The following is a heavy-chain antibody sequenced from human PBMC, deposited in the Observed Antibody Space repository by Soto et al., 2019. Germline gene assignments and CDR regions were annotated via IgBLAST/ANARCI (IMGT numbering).Heavy chain of an antibody. CDR2: LIGGHYGT. Sequence: GGSLRLSCTASGFTLQNYAMAWVRQAPGKGLEWVSTLIGGHYGTAYSYSVKGRFTVSRDNSKNCLYLQMNSLGVEDTAMYFCAKGKSTGDIDWFDPRGQGSLVTVSS. V-gene: IGHV3-23*01. CDR1: GFTLQNYA. J-gene: IGHJ5*02. CDR3: AKGKSTGDIDWFDP. D-gene: IGHD3-10*01.